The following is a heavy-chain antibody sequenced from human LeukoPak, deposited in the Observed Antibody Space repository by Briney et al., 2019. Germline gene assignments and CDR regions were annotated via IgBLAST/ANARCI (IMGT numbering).Heavy chain of an antibody. D-gene: IGHD7-27*01. Sequence: GASVKVSCKASGYTFTGYYMHRVRQAPGQGLEWMGWINPNSGGTNYAQKFQGRVTMTRDTSISTAYMELSSLRSDDTAVYYCARVWGPTFRAFDIWGQGTMVTVSS. CDR2: INPNSGGT. CDR3: ARVWGPTFRAFDI. J-gene: IGHJ3*02. CDR1: GYTFTGYY. V-gene: IGHV1-2*02.